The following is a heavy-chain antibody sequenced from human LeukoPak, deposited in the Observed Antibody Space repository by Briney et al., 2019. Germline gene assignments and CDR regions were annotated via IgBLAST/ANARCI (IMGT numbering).Heavy chain of an antibody. CDR1: GGSFSGYY. V-gene: IGHV4-34*01. Sequence: SETLSLTCAGYGGSFSGYYWSWIRQPPGKGLEWIGEINHRGSTNYNPCLKSRVTISVDTSKNQFSLKLSSVTAADTAVYYCARRVVRGVKDYWGQGTLVTVSS. CDR2: INHRGST. D-gene: IGHD3-10*01. J-gene: IGHJ4*02. CDR3: ARRVVRGVKDY.